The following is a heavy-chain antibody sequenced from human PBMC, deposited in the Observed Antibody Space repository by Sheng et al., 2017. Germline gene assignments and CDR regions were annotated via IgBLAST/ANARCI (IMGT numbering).Heavy chain of an antibody. J-gene: IGHJ5*02. CDR2: IYYSGST. CDR3: ARTIEGWFDP. V-gene: IGHV4-59*01. CDR1: GGSISSYY. Sequence: VQLQESGPGLVKPSETLSLTCTVSGGSISSYYWSWIRQPPGKGLEWIGYIYYSGSTNYNPSLKSRVTISVDTSKNQFSLKLSSVTAADTAVYYCARTIEGWFDPWGQGTLVTVSS. D-gene: IGHD3-3*01.